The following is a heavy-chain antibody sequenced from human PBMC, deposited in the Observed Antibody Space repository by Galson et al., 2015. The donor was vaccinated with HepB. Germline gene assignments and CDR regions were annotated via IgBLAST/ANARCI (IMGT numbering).Heavy chain of an antibody. D-gene: IGHD6-13*01. CDR2: IIPILGIA. CDR3: AREDESSSWYGAFDI. CDR1: GGTFSSYT. V-gene: IGHV1-69*04. J-gene: IGHJ3*02. Sequence: SVKVSCKASGGTFSSYTISWVRQAPGQGLEWMGRIIPILGIANYAQKFQGRVTITADKSTSTAYMELSSLRSEDTAVYYCAREDESSSWYGAFDIWGQGTMVTVSS.